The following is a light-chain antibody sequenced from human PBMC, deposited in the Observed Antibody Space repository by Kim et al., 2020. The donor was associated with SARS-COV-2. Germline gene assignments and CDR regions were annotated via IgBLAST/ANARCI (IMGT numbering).Light chain of an antibody. CDR3: QQYNSSAT. CDR1: QSIGSW. V-gene: IGKV1-5*01. J-gene: IGKJ1*01. Sequence: DIQMTQSPSTLSASVGDRVTITCRASQSIGSWLAWYQQKPGQAPKLLIYDASSLERGVPSRFSGSGSGPEFTLTISSLQPDDFASYYCQQYNSSATFGQGTKVDIK. CDR2: DAS.